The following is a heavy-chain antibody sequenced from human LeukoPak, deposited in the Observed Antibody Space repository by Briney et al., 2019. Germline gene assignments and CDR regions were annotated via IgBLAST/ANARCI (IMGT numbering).Heavy chain of an antibody. CDR2: ISSSGKS. V-gene: IGHV4-39*01. J-gene: IGHJ4*02. CDR1: GGSISTTDFD. CDR3: ARFKGGTGFDY. D-gene: IGHD1-26*01. Sequence: SETLSLTCAVSGGSISTTDFDWAWIRQPPGQGLEWIATISSSGKSYYNPYLMSRFTISVDTSKNQFSLDVTSVTAADTGLFYCARFKGGTGFDYWGRGILVIVS.